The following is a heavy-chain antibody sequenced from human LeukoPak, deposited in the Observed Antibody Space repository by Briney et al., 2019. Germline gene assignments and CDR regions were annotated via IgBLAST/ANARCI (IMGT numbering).Heavy chain of an antibody. CDR3: ARRRASIAGRRGSRWWFDP. J-gene: IGHJ5*02. V-gene: IGHV1-2*02. CDR1: GYTFTGYY. D-gene: IGHD6-6*01. Sequence: ASVKVSCKASGYTFTGYYMHWVRQAPGQGLEWMGWINPNSCGTNYGQKIQGRVTMTRGTSISTDYMELSRLRSDDTAVYYCARRRASIAGRRGSRWWFDPWGQGTLVTVSS. CDR2: INPNSCGT.